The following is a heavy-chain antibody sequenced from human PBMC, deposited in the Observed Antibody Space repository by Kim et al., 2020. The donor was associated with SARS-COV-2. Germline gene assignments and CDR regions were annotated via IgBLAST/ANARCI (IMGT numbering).Heavy chain of an antibody. Sequence: GGSLRLSCAASGFTFSSYWMHWVRQAPGKGLVWVSRINSDGSSTSYADSVKGRFTISRDNAKNTLYLQMNSLRAEDTAVYYCARENEEYSSSSSNYYYYGMDVWGQGTTVTVSS. D-gene: IGHD6-6*01. V-gene: IGHV3-74*01. CDR2: INSDGSST. J-gene: IGHJ6*02. CDR3: ARENEEYSSSSSNYYYYGMDV. CDR1: GFTFSSYW.